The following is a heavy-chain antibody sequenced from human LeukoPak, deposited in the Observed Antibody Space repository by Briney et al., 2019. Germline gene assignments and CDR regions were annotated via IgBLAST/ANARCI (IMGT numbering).Heavy chain of an antibody. CDR3: ASSSTTVTDY. CDR2: ISYDGSNK. V-gene: IGHV3-30-3*01. Sequence: PGGSLRLSCAASGFTFSSYAMHWVRQAPGKGLEWVAVISYDGSNKYYADSVKGRFTISRDNSKNTLYLQMNSLRAEDTAVYYCASSSTTVTDYWGQGTLVTVSS. D-gene: IGHD4-17*01. CDR1: GFTFSSYA. J-gene: IGHJ4*02.